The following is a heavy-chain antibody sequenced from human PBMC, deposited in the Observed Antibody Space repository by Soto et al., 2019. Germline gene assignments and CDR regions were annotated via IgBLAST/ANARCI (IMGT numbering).Heavy chain of an antibody. CDR1: GFTFSSYG. J-gene: IGHJ2*01. Sequence: QVQLVESGGGVVQPGRSLRLSCAASGFTFSSYGMHWVRQAPGKGLEWVAVISYDGSNKYYADSVKGRFTISRDNSKNTLYLQINSLRAEDTAVYYCAKDLGAQTWWYFDLWGRGTLVTVSS. CDR3: AKDLGAQTWWYFDL. CDR2: ISYDGSNK. V-gene: IGHV3-30*18.